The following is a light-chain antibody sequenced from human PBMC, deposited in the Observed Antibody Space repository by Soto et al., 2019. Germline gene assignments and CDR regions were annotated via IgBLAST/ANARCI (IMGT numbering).Light chain of an antibody. J-gene: IGKJ1*01. CDR1: RTVHSN. Sequence: EIVMTQSPATMSVSPGDRATLSCRASRTVHSNVAWYQHKPGQAPRLLIYGSSFRATGVPARFSGSGFGTDFTLTISSLQSEDFVVYYCQQYNNWPRTFGQGTKVEV. V-gene: IGKV3-15*01. CDR3: QQYNNWPRT. CDR2: GSS.